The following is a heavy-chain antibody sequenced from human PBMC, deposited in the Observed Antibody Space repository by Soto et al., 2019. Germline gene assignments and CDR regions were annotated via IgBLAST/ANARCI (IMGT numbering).Heavy chain of an antibody. V-gene: IGHV1-8*01. CDR1: GYTFTPHD. D-gene: IGHD2-15*01. CDR3: ARGLYCSGGTCSDS. J-gene: IGHJ4*02. CDR2: MNPNSGYI. Sequence: QVQLVQSGAEVKRPGASVKVSCKASGYTFTPHDINWVRQATGQGLEWMGRMNPNSGYIDFAQRFQGRLTMTTNTSISTAYMELSSPRSEDTAIYYCARGLYCSGGTCSDSWGQGTLVIVSS.